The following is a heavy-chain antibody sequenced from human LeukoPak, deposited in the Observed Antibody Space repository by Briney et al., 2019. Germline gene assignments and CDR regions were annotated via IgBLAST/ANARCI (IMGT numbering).Heavy chain of an antibody. CDR2: INWNSGST. CDR1: GFPSDDFG. V-gene: IGHV3-20*04. D-gene: IGHD6-13*01. CDR3: ARPELGIAAASDY. Sequence: GGCLRLSRAASGFPSDDFGITWVRPAPRGRRGCGSGINWNSGSTGYAASRKGRFTISRDNAKNSLYLQMSSLIAEDTAVYYCARPELGIAAASDYWGQGNLVTVSS. J-gene: IGHJ4*02.